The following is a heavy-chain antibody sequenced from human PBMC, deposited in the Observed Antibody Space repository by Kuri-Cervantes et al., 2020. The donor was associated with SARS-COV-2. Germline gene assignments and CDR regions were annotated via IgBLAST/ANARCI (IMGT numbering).Heavy chain of an antibody. J-gene: IGHJ6*02. V-gene: IGHV3-48*03. CDR3: ARESLVRGVITVYYYYGMDV. D-gene: IGHD3-10*01. CDR2: ISNSGSSI. Sequence: GESLKISCVASEFTFSSYEMNWVRQAPGKGLEWVSYISNSGSSIYYADSVKGRFTISRDNAKNSLYLQMNTLRAEDTAVYYCARESLVRGVITVYYYYGMDVWGQGTTVTVSS. CDR1: EFTFSSYE.